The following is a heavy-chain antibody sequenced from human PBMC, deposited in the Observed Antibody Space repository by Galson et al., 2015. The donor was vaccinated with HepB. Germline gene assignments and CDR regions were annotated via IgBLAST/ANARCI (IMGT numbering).Heavy chain of an antibody. CDR1: GFTFSSYG. D-gene: IGHD3-3*01. V-gene: IGHV3-30*18. Sequence: SLRLSCAASGFTFSSYGMHWVRQAPGKGLEWVAVISYDGSNKYYADSVKGRFTISRDNSKNTLYLQMNSLRAEDTAVYYCAKDPNGPRITIFGVAYYYGMDVWGQGTTVTVSS. CDR3: AKDPNGPRITIFGVAYYYGMDV. J-gene: IGHJ6*02. CDR2: ISYDGSNK.